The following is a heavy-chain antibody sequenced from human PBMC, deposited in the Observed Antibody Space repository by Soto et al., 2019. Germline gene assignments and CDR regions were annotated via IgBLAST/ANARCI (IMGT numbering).Heavy chain of an antibody. V-gene: IGHV3-11*06. CDR1: GFTFGDSY. Sequence: PGGSLRLSCAGSGFTFGDSYMSWIRQAPGKGLEWLSYISSGSSYTDYADSVKGRFTISRDNAKNSLYLQMNSLTAEDTAVYYCVRGGGGGLFDPWGQGTMVTVSS. J-gene: IGHJ5*02. CDR2: ISSGSSYT. CDR3: VRGGGGGLFDP. D-gene: IGHD2-21*01.